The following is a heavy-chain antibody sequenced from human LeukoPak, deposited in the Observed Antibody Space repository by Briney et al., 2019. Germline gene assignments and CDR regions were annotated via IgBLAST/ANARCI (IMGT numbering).Heavy chain of an antibody. V-gene: IGHV1-2*02. Sequence: GASVKVSCKASGYTFTAYYIHWVRQAPGQGLEWMGRINPNSGGTNYAQEFQGRVTMTRDTSISTAYMDLNRLRSDDTAVYYCARVVAVTGTPVYYMDVWGKGTTVTVSS. J-gene: IGHJ6*03. CDR1: GYTFTAYY. D-gene: IGHD6-19*01. CDR3: ARVVAVTGTPVYYMDV. CDR2: INPNSGGT.